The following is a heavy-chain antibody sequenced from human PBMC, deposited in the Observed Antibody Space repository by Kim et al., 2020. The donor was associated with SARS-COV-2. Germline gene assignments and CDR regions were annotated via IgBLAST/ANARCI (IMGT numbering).Heavy chain of an antibody. J-gene: IGHJ4*02. CDR3: ARLVGNSWFDY. D-gene: IGHD6-13*01. V-gene: IGHV6-1*01. Sequence: HDYAETMGGRITINPDTSKNQFSLQLNSVTPEDAAVYYCARLVGNSWFDYWGEGTLVTVSS. CDR2: H.